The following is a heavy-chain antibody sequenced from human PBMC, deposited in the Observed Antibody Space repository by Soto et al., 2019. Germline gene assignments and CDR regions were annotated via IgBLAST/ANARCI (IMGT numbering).Heavy chain of an antibody. CDR3: AREGNLGRWLQPLDF. J-gene: IGHJ4*02. Sequence: SETLSLTCTVSGDSIRAYSCSWVRQPPGKGLEWIGNIHYNGNTKYNPSLKSRVTMSVDTSKNQFSLRLISVTAADTAIYFCAREGNLGRWLQPLDFWGQGTLVT. CDR1: GDSIRAYS. V-gene: IGHV4-59*01. CDR2: IHYNGNT. D-gene: IGHD5-12*01.